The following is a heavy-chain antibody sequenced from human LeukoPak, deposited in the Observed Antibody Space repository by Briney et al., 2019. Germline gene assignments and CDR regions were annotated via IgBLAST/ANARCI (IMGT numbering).Heavy chain of an antibody. V-gene: IGHV4-39*01. J-gene: IGHJ4*02. Sequence: SETLSLTCTVSGGSISRTTNYWGWIRQPPGKGLEWIGSIYYSGRAYYNPSLKSRVIISVDTSKSQFSLKLSSVTAADTAVYYCARRDFSGWNYFDYWGQGTLVTVSS. D-gene: IGHD6-19*01. CDR1: GGSISRTTNY. CDR2: IYYSGRA. CDR3: ARRDFSGWNYFDY.